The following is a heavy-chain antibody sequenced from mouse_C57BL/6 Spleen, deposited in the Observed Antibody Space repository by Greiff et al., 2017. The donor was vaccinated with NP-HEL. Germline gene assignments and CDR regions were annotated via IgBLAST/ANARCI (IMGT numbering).Heavy chain of an antibody. V-gene: IGHV1-76*01. CDR1: GYTFTDYY. CDR3: AREGYYYGSPDY. Sequence: QVQLQQSGAELVRPGASVKLSCKASGYTFTDYYINWVKQRPGQGLEWIARIYPGSGNTYYNEKFKGKATLTAEKSSSTAYMQLSSLTSEDSAVYFCAREGYYYGSPDYWGQGTTLTVSS. J-gene: IGHJ2*01. CDR2: IYPGSGNT. D-gene: IGHD1-1*01.